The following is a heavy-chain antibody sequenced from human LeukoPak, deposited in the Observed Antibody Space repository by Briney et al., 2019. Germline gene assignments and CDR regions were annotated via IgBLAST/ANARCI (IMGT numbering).Heavy chain of an antibody. CDR2: INAYNGNT. Sequence: ALVKVSCKASGYTFTSYIISWVRQAPGQGLEWMGWINAYNGNTDYAQRVQGRVTMTTDTSTSTAYMELRSLRSDDTAVYYCARDRHMAAAVYYYYMDVWGKGTPVTVSS. CDR3: ARDRHMAAAVYYYYMDV. J-gene: IGHJ6*03. CDR1: GYTFTSYI. D-gene: IGHD6-13*01. V-gene: IGHV1-18*01.